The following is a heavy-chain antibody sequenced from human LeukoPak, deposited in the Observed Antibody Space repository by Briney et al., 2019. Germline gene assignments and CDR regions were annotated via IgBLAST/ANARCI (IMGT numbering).Heavy chain of an antibody. CDR1: GFTFSSYA. CDR2: ISYDGSNK. D-gene: IGHD6-13*01. V-gene: IGHV3-30-3*01. CDR3: ARTESSHIAAAGTEPYYFDY. J-gene: IGHJ4*02. Sequence: GRSLRLSCAASGFTFSSYAMHWVRQAPGKGLEWVAVISYDGSNKYYADTVKGRFTISRDNSKNTLYLQMNSLRAEDTAVYYCARTESSHIAAAGTEPYYFDYWGQGTLVTVSS.